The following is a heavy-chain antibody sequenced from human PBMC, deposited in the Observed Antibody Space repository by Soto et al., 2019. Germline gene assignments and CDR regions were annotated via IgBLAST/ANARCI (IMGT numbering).Heavy chain of an antibody. CDR3: AKVRPRNRHYYGMDV. J-gene: IGHJ6*02. Sequence: SGGSLRLSCAASGFTFSSYGMHWVRQAPGKGLEWVAVISYDGSNKYYADSVKGRFTISRDNSKNTLYLQMNSLRAEDTAVYYCAKVRPRNRHYYGMDVWGQGTTVTVSS. CDR2: ISYDGSNK. CDR1: GFTFSSYG. V-gene: IGHV3-30*18. D-gene: IGHD6-6*01.